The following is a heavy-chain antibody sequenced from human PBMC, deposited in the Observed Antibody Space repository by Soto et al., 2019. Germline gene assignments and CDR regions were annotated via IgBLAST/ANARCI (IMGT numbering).Heavy chain of an antibody. Sequence: EVQLVESGGGLVQPGGSLRLSCAASGFTFSNYWMHWVHQAPGTGLVWVSRINSDGGTTIYADSVKGRFTISRDNAKNTLFLQMNSLRADDTAVYYCAREEDSGAWQYEYWGQGTLVTVSS. CDR1: GFTFSNYW. D-gene: IGHD6-19*01. CDR2: INSDGGTT. V-gene: IGHV3-74*01. CDR3: AREEDSGAWQYEY. J-gene: IGHJ4*02.